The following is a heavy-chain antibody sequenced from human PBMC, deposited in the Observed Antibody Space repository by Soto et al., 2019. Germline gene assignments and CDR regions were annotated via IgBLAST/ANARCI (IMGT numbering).Heavy chain of an antibody. Sequence: PSVTLSLTSTVSGGSITSGDYDWIWIRQPPGKGLECIGYMYYSGSTYYNPSLKSRVNISVDTSKNQFSLKLSSVTAPHTAVYYCARVNPPLGYGTDVWGQATTVTVSS. CDR1: GGSITSGDYD. J-gene: IGHJ6*02. D-gene: IGHD7-27*01. V-gene: IGHV4-30-4*01. CDR2: MYYSGST. CDR3: ARVNPPLGYGTDV.